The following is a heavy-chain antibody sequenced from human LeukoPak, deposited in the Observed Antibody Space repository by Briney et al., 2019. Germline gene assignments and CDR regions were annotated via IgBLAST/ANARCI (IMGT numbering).Heavy chain of an antibody. CDR1: GFTFSNYW. Sequence: GGSLRLSCAASGFTFSNYWMTWVRQAPGKGLEWVANIKQDGSQKYYVDSVKGRFTISRDNAKNSLYLQMNGLRAEDTAVYYCVRNQAADNWGQGTLVIVSS. CDR2: IKQDGSQK. CDR3: VRNQAADN. J-gene: IGHJ4*02. D-gene: IGHD6-13*01. V-gene: IGHV3-7*03.